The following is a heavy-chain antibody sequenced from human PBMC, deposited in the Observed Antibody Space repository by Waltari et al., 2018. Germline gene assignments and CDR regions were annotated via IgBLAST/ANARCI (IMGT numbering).Heavy chain of an antibody. Sequence: QVQLQESGPGLVKPSGTLSLTCAASGGSISRSNWWRWVRQPPGKGLEWIGEIYHSGSTNYNPSLKSRVTISVDKSKNQFSLKLSSVTAADTAVYYCARYSGSPRRYFDLWGRGTLVTVSS. CDR1: GGSISRSNW. D-gene: IGHD1-26*01. CDR2: IYHSGST. V-gene: IGHV4-4*02. CDR3: ARYSGSPRRYFDL. J-gene: IGHJ2*01.